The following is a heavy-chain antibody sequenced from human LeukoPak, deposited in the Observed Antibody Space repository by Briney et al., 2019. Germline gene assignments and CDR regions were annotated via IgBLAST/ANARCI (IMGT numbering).Heavy chain of an antibody. CDR1: GFTFDDYA. D-gene: IGHD1-26*01. CDR2: ISWNSGSI. Sequence: SLGLSCAASGFTFDDYAIDWVRQAPGEGLEWGSGISWNSGSIGYADSVKGRFTISRDNAKNSLYLQMNSLRAGDTAVYYCARGRSPTLGYFDLWGRGTLVTVSS. J-gene: IGHJ2*01. CDR3: ARGRSPTLGYFDL. V-gene: IGHV3-9*01.